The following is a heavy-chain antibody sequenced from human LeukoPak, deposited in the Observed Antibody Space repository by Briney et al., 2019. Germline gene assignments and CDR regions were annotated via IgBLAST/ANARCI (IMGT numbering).Heavy chain of an antibody. CDR3: ARGQYDILTGYYYFDY. CDR2: IYYSGST. CDR1: GGSISSGDYY. Sequence: SETLSPTCTVSGGSISSGDYYWSWIRQPPGKGLEWIGYIYYSGSTYYNPSLKSRVTISVDTSKNQFSLKLSSVTAADTAVYYCARGQYDILTGYYYFDYWGQGTLVTVSS. V-gene: IGHV4-30-4*01. D-gene: IGHD3-9*01. J-gene: IGHJ4*02.